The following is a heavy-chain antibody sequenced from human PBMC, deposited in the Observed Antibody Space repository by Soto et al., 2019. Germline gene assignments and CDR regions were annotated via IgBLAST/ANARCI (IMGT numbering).Heavy chain of an antibody. CDR2: IIPILGIA. V-gene: IGHV1-69*02. Sequence: QVQLVQSGAEVKKPGSSVKVSCKASGGTFSSYTISWVRQAPGQGLEWMGRIIPILGIANYAQKFQGRVTITADKSMSTAYMVLSSLRSEDTAVYYCATTKMGSGYANWFDPWGQGTLVTVSS. CDR3: ATTKMGSGYANWFDP. D-gene: IGHD3-22*01. CDR1: GGTFSSYT. J-gene: IGHJ5*02.